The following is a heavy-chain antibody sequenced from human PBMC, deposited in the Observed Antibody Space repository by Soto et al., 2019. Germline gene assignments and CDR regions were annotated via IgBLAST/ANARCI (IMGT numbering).Heavy chain of an antibody. V-gene: IGHV3-23*01. CDR2: ISGSGGST. D-gene: IGHD2-8*02. CDR1: GFTFISYA. CDR3: AKSTGGNSAENDY. Sequence: EVKLLESGGGLVQPGGSLRLSCAASGFTFISYAMSWVRQAPGKGLEWVSAISGSGGSTYYADSVKGRFTISRDNSKNTLYLQMNSLRAEDTAVYYCAKSTGGNSAENDYWGQGTLVTVSS. J-gene: IGHJ4*02.